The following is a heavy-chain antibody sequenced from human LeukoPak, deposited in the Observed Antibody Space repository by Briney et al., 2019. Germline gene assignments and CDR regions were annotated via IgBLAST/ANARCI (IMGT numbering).Heavy chain of an antibody. CDR3: ARDRRELWRARNAFDI. V-gene: IGHV3-30*04. D-gene: IGHD3-3*01. CDR2: ISYDGSNK. J-gene: IGHJ3*02. CDR1: GFTFSSYA. Sequence: GRSLRLSCAASGFTFSSYAMHWVRQAPGKGLEGVAVISYDGSNKYYADSVKGRFTISRDNSKNTLYLQVNSLRAEDTAVYYCARDRRELWRARNAFDIWGQGTMVTVSS.